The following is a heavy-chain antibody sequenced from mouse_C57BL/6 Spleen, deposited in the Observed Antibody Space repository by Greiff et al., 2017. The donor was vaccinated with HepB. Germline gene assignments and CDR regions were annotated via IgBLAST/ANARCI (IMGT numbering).Heavy chain of an antibody. Sequence: QVQLQQPGTELVKPGASVKLSCKASGYTFTSYWMHWVKQRPGQGLEWIGNINPSNGGTNYNEKFKSKATLTVDKSSSTAYMQLSSLTSEDSAVYYCAREDFITTVVEVSFDYWGQGTTLTVSS. J-gene: IGHJ2*01. CDR1: GYTFTSYW. CDR3: AREDFITTVVEVSFDY. CDR2: INPSNGGT. V-gene: IGHV1-53*01. D-gene: IGHD1-1*01.